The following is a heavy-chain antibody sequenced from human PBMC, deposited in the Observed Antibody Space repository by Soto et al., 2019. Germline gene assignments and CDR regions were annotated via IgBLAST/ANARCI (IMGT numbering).Heavy chain of an antibody. CDR1: GFTFSGST. CDR3: TSSDGRSGVDY. CDR2: IRSRANNYAT. J-gene: IGHJ4*02. V-gene: IGHV3-73*02. D-gene: IGHD3-3*01. Sequence: EVHLVESGGSLVQPGGFPKLSCAASGFTFSGSTMHWVGQASGTGLEWLGQIRSRANNYATTYAASVEGRFTISRDDSKNTAYLQMSSLSSEDTAVYFCTSSDGRSGVDYWGQGTLVAVSS.